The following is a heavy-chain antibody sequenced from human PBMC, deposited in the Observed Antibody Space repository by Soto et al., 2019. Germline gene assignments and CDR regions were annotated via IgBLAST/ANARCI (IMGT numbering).Heavy chain of an antibody. V-gene: IGHV3-30-3*01. Sequence: GGSLRLSCAASGFTFSSYAMHWVRQAPGKGLEWVAVISYDGSNKYYADSVKGRFTISRDNSKNTLYLQMNSLRAEDTAVYYCARDLGAETYYDFWSGYSGVYYYYGMDVWGQGTTVTVSS. CDR2: ISYDGSNK. CDR1: GFTFSSYA. D-gene: IGHD3-3*01. J-gene: IGHJ6*02. CDR3: ARDLGAETYYDFWSGYSGVYYYYGMDV.